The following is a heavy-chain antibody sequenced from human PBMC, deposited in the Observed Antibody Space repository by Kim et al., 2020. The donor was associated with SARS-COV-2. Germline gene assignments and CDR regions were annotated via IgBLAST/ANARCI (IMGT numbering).Heavy chain of an antibody. CDR2: INHSGST. CDR3: AIITKPHYYYYYGMDV. J-gene: IGHJ6*02. CDR1: GGTFNGYY. D-gene: IGHD3-22*01. V-gene: IGHV4-34*08. Sequence: SETLSLTCAVNGGTFNGYYRGWIRQPPGKGLEWIGEINHSGSTNYNPSLKSRVTMSVDTSKDQFSLKLSSVTAADTAVYYCAIITKPHYYYYYGMDVWG.